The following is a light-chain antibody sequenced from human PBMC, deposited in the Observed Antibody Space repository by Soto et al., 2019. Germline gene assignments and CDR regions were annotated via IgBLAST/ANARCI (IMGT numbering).Light chain of an antibody. V-gene: IGLV1-44*01. CDR3: STWDDSLNGWG. CDR1: IANIGKDT. Sequence: QSVLTQPPSVSGTPGLRVNISCSGGIANIGKDTENWYQQLPGTAPKLLMFNDDKRPSGVPDRFSGSRSGTSASLAISGLQSDDEAVYFSSTWDDSLNGWGCGGGTKLTVL. J-gene: IGLJ3*02. CDR2: NDD.